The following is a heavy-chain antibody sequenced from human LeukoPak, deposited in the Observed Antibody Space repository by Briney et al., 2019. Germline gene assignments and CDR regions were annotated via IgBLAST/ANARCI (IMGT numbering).Heavy chain of an antibody. V-gene: IGHV3-9*01. CDR1: GFTFDDYA. Sequence: GGSLRLSCAASGFTFDDYAMHWVRQAPGKGLEWVSGISWNSGSIGYADSVKGRFTISRDNAKNSLYLQMNSLRAEDTAVYYCASLTGDCYCWGQGTLVTVSS. J-gene: IGHJ4*02. CDR2: ISWNSGSI. CDR3: ASLTGDCYC. D-gene: IGHD2-21*02.